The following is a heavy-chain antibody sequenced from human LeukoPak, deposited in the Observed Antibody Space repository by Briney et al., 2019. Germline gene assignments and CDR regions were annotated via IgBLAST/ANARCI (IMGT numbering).Heavy chain of an antibody. D-gene: IGHD2-15*01. CDR2: ISAYNGNT. J-gene: IGHJ4*02. CDR3: ARAPRRVVVVVAASDY. V-gene: IGHV1-18*01. Sequence: ASVKVSCKASGYTFTSYGISWVRQAPGQGLEWMGWISAYNGNTNYAQKLQGRVTMTTDTSTSTAYMELRSLRSDDTAVYYCARAPRRVVVVVAASDYWGQGTLVTVSS. CDR1: GYTFTSYG.